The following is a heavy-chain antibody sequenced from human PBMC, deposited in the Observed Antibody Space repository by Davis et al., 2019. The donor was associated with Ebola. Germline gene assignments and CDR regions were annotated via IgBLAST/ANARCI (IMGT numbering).Heavy chain of an antibody. CDR3: ASGGWDPAGTSLDH. J-gene: IGHJ4*02. CDR1: GFSFTTFS. V-gene: IGHV3-30-3*01. CDR2: ISSEGTDK. Sequence: GESLKISCTISGFSFTTFSMHWVRQAPGRGLEWVAVISSEGTDKSFADSVKGRFSISRDNSRNTVSLEMNNLRHDDTAVYYCASGGWDPAGTSLDHWGQGTLVTVSS. D-gene: IGHD1-26*01.